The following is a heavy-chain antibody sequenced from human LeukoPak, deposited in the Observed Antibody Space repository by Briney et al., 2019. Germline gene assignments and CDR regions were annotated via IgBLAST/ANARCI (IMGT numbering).Heavy chain of an antibody. V-gene: IGHV3-23*01. CDR2: ISGSGGST. CDR3: ASYFGRS. J-gene: IGHJ5*02. Sequence: GSLRLSCAASGFTFSSYSMNWVRQAPGKGLEWVSAISGSGGSTYYADSVKGRFTISKDTFRNTPHLQMNNLRAEDTAVYYCASYFGRSWGQGTLVTVSS. D-gene: IGHD3-10*01. CDR1: GFTFSSYS.